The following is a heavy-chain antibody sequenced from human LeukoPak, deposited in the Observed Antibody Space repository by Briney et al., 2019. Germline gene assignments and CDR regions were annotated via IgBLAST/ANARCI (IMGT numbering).Heavy chain of an antibody. J-gene: IGHJ4*02. CDR3: ARDGLRRPPTPYCGGDCPLDY. CDR2: TNWDGGRT. CDR1: GFTFDDYS. D-gene: IGHD2-21*02. V-gene: IGHV3-20*04. Sequence: GGSLRLSCAASGFTFDDYSMSWVRQTPGKGLEWVSGTNWDGGRTGYADSVKGRFTISRDNAKNSLYLQMNSLRVEDTAMYYCARDGLRRPPTPYCGGDCPLDYWGQGTLVSVSS.